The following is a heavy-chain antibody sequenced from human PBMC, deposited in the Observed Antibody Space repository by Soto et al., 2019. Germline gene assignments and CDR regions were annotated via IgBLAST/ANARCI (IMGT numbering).Heavy chain of an antibody. CDR3: AREAWFGDWNWFDP. CDR2: IYYSGST. CDR1: GGSISSSSYY. J-gene: IGHJ5*02. Sequence: SETLSVTCTVSGGSISSSSYYWGWIRQPPGKGLEWIGSIYYSGSTYYNPSLKSRVTISVDTSKNQFSLKLSSVTAADTAVYYCAREAWFGDWNWFDPWGQGTLVTVSS. V-gene: IGHV4-39*07. D-gene: IGHD3-10*01.